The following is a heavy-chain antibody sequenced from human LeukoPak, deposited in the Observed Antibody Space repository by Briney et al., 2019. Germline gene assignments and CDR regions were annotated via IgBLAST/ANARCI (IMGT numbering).Heavy chain of an antibody. CDR2: ISGSGDNT. V-gene: IGHV3-23*01. J-gene: IGHJ4*02. CDR3: AKGRGTAVTSAANY. Sequence: GRSLRLSCAASRFTFSSYAMSWVRQAPGKGLEWVSSISGSGDNTYYADSAKDRFSISRDNSKTTVSLQMNSLRAEDTAVYYCAKGRGTAVTSAANYWGQGTLVTVSS. D-gene: IGHD4-17*01. CDR1: RFTFSSYA.